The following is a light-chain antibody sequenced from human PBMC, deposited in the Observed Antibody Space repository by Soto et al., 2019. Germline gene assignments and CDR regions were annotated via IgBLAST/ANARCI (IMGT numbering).Light chain of an antibody. CDR3: AAWDDSLKGWV. CDR2: ANN. CDR1: SSNIRSEH. J-gene: IGLJ3*02. V-gene: IGLV1-44*01. Sequence: QPVLTQPPSASGTPGQRVTISCSGSSSNIRSEHVNWYQQVPGTAPKLLIYANNQRPSGVPDRFSVSKSGTSASLAIGGLQSEDEADYYCAAWDDSLKGWVFGGGTKLTVL.